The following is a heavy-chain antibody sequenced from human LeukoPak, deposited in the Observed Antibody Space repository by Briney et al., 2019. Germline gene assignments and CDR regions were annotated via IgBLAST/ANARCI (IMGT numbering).Heavy chain of an antibody. Sequence: GGSLRLSCAASGFTFDDYAMHWVRQAPGKGLEWVSGISWNSGSIGYADSVKGRFTISRDNAKNSLYLQMNSLRAEDTALYYCAKDNKAGAVQLWSGAYSAFDIWGQGTMVTVSS. CDR2: ISWNSGSI. V-gene: IGHV3-9*01. D-gene: IGHD5-18*01. CDR3: AKDNKAGAVQLWSGAYSAFDI. CDR1: GFTFDDYA. J-gene: IGHJ3*02.